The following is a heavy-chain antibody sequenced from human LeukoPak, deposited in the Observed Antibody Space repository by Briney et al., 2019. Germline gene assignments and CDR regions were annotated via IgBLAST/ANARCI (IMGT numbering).Heavy chain of an antibody. CDR2: INYSGST. J-gene: IGHJ5*01. CDR1: GVSISDYY. CDR3: ARQDIIVVPPAANWFDS. D-gene: IGHD2-2*01. Sequence: SETLSLTCTVSGVSISDYYWSWIRQPPRKGLEWIGYINYSGSTNYNPSLKSRVTISVDTSKNQFSLILSSVTAADTAVYYCARQDIIVVPPAANWFDSWGQGTLVTVSS. V-gene: IGHV4-59*01.